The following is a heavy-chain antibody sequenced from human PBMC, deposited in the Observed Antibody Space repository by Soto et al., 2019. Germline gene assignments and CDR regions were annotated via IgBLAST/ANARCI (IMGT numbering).Heavy chain of an antibody. CDR1: GGTFSTYT. CDR2: VIPIVNTA. CDR3: ARDEEPQPNRSYYYHGMDV. D-gene: IGHD6-13*01. J-gene: IGHJ6*02. V-gene: IGHV1-69*08. Sequence: VQLVQSGAEVKKPGSSVKVSCKASGGTFSTYTISWVRQAPGQGLEWMGRVIPIVNTANYAQKFQGRFTITADKPTNTAYMELSSLRAEDTAVYYCARDEEPQPNRSYYYHGMDVWGQGTTVIVSS.